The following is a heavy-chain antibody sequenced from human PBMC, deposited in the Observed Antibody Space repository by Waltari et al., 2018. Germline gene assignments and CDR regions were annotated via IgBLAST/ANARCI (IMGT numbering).Heavy chain of an antibody. V-gene: IGHV4-39*01. Sequence: QLQLQESGPGLVKPSETLSLTCTVSGGSISSSSYYWGWIRQPPGKGLEWIGSSDYSGSTYDNPSLKSRVTISVDTSKNQFSLKLSSVTAADTAVYYCASRRGTIFGVNYWGQGTLVTVSS. CDR1: GGSISSSSYY. CDR2: SDYSGST. D-gene: IGHD3-3*01. J-gene: IGHJ4*02. CDR3: ASRRGTIFGVNY.